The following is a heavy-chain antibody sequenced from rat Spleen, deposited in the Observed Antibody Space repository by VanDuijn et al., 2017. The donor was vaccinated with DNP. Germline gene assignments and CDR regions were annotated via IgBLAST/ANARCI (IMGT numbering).Heavy chain of an antibody. CDR1: GFSLSSYG. CDR2: IWSGGST. Sequence: QVQLKESGPGLVQPSQTLSLTCTVSGFSLSSYGVIWVRQPPGKGLEWMGAIWSGGSTDYNSALKSRLSISRDTSKSQVFLKMNSLQTEDTAIYFCTSSQFDYWGQGVMVTVSS. CDR3: TSSQFDY. J-gene: IGHJ2*01. V-gene: IGHV2-15*01.